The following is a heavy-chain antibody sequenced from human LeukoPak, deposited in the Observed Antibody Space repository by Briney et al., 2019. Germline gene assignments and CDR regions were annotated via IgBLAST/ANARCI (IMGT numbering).Heavy chain of an antibody. J-gene: IGHJ4*02. D-gene: IGHD5-18*01. V-gene: IGHV4-59*08. CDR1: GGSISSYY. CDR2: IYYSGST. CDR3: ARRTAMGDFDY. Sequence: PSETLSLTCTVSGGSISSYYWSWIRQPPGKGLEWIGYIYYSGSTNYNPSLKSRVTISVDTSKNQFSLKLSSVTAADTAVYYCARRTAMGDFDYWGQGTLVTVSS.